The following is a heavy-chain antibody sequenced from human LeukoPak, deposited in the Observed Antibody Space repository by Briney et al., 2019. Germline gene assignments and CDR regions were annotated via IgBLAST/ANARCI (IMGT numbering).Heavy chain of an antibody. CDR3: VREVLSMIEVDYFDS. Sequence: SETLSLTCTVSGGSISGGGYYWNWIRQHPGKGLEWIGHINYSGYSNYNPFLRRRVTMSVDTSRNRFSLKLTSVSAAETAVYYCVREVLSMIEVDYFDSWGQGTLVTVSS. CDR2: INYSGYS. CDR1: GGSISGGGYY. V-gene: IGHV4-31*03. J-gene: IGHJ4*02. D-gene: IGHD3-22*01.